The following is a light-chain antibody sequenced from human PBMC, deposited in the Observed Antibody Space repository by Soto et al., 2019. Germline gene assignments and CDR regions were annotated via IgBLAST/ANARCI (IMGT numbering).Light chain of an antibody. CDR3: MQALQTPIT. Sequence: DLVMTQSPLSLPVTPGEPASISCRPSQSLLHSNGYNYLDWYLQKPGQSPQLLIYLGSNRASGVPDRFSGSGSGTDFTLKISRVEAEDVGVYYCMQALQTPITFGGGTKVEIK. V-gene: IGKV2-28*01. CDR1: QSLLHSNGYNY. CDR2: LGS. J-gene: IGKJ4*01.